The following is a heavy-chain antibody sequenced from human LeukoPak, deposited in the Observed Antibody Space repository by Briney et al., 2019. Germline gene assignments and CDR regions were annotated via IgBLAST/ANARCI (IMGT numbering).Heavy chain of an antibody. CDR3: ARVYYSSSYDYWYFDL. CDR2: IYTSGST. V-gene: IGHV4-4*07. D-gene: IGHD6-13*01. Sequence: AETLSLTGTVSGGSISSYYWSWIRQPAGKGLEWIGRIYTSGSTNYNPSLKSRVTMSVDTSKNQFSLKLSSVTAADTAVYYCARVYYSSSYDYWYFDLWGRGTLVTVSS. CDR1: GGSISSYY. J-gene: IGHJ2*01.